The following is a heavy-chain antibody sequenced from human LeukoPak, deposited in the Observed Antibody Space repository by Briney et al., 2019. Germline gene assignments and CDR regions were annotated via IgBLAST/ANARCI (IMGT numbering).Heavy chain of an antibody. D-gene: IGHD2-21*02. CDR2: IYPGDSDT. Sequence: GGSLKISCKGSGYSFTSYWIGWVRQMPGKGLEWMGIIYPGDSDTGYSPSFQGQVTISADKSISTAYLQWSSLKASDTAMYYCARSDYDYYYGMDVWGQGTTVTVSS. J-gene: IGHJ6*02. CDR1: GYSFTSYW. CDR3: ARSDYDYYYGMDV. V-gene: IGHV5-51*01.